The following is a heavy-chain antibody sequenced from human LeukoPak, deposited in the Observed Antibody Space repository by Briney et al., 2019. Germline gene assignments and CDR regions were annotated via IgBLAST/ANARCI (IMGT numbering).Heavy chain of an antibody. CDR2: IIPILGIA. D-gene: IGHD5-18*01. V-gene: IGHV1-69*04. CDR3: AVGGYSYVGYYGMDV. J-gene: IGHJ6*02. CDR1: GGTFSSYA. Sequence: VASVKVSCKASGGTFSSYAISWVRQAPGQGLEWMGRIIPILGIANYAQKFQGRVTITADKSTSTAYMELSSLRSEDTAVYYCAVGGYSYVGYYGMDVWGQGTTVTVSS.